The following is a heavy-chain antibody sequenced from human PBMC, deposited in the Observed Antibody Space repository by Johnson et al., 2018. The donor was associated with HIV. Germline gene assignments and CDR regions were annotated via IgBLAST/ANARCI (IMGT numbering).Heavy chain of an antibody. CDR1: GFTFSSYA. D-gene: IGHD1-26*01. Sequence: QVHLVESGGGVVQPGRSLRLSCAASGFTFSSYAMHWVRQAPGKGLEWVAVISYDGSNKYYADSVKGRFTISRDNSKNTLYLQMNSLRAEDTAVYYCAKARGIVGATGAFDIWGQGTMVTVSS. CDR3: AKARGIVGATGAFDI. CDR2: ISYDGSNK. J-gene: IGHJ3*02. V-gene: IGHV3-30-3*01.